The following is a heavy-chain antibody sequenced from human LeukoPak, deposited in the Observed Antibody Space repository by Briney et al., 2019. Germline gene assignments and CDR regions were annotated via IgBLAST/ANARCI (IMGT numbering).Heavy chain of an antibody. Sequence: SETLPLTCTVSGGSISSYYWSWIRQPPGKGLEWIGYIYYSGSTNYNPSLKSRVTISVDTSKNQSSLKLSSVTAADTAVYYCASRGYSSGWYPYWGQGTLVTVSS. CDR1: GGSISSYY. D-gene: IGHD6-19*01. CDR2: IYYSGST. V-gene: IGHV4-59*01. J-gene: IGHJ4*02. CDR3: ASRGYSSGWYPY.